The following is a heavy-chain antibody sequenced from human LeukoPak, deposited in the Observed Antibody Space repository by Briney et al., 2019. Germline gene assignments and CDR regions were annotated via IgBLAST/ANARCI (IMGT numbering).Heavy chain of an antibody. CDR3: ARDQGSGSSSYAY. CDR1: GYTFTSYA. J-gene: IGHJ4*02. V-gene: IGHV1-3*01. Sequence: GASVKVSCKASGYTFTSYAMHWVRQAPGQRLEWMGWINAGNGNTKYSQKFQGRVTITRDTSTSTAYMELSSLRSEDTAVYYCARDQGSGSSSYAYWGQGTLVTVSS. D-gene: IGHD6-6*01. CDR2: INAGNGNT.